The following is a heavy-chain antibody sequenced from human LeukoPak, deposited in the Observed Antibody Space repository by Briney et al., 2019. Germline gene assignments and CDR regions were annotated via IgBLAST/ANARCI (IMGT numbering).Heavy chain of an antibody. Sequence: ASVKVSCKASGYSFTTYGITWVRQAPGQGLEWMGWISAYNGNTNYAQKLQGRVTMTTDTSTSTAYMELRSLRSDDTAVYYCARLVLGDYSPGFDYWGQGTLVTVSS. J-gene: IGHJ4*02. D-gene: IGHD4-11*01. CDR3: ARLVLGDYSPGFDY. CDR2: ISAYNGNT. CDR1: GYSFTTYG. V-gene: IGHV1-18*01.